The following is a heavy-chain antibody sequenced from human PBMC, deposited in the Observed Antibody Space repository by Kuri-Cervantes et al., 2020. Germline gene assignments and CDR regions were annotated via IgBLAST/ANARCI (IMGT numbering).Heavy chain of an antibody. V-gene: IGHV1-69*13. CDR3: ARGWNHTTTYYYYYGMDV. D-gene: IGHD1-14*01. Sequence: SVKVSCKASGGTFSSYAISWVRQAPGQGLEWMGGIIPIFGTANYAQKSQGRVTITADESTSTAYMELSSLRSEDTAVYYCARGWNHTTTYYYYYGMDVWGQGTTVTVSS. J-gene: IGHJ6*02. CDR1: GGTFSSYA. CDR2: IIPIFGTA.